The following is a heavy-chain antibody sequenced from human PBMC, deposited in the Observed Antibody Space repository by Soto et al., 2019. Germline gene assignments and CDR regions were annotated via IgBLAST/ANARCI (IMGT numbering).Heavy chain of an antibody. Sequence: SETRSLTWPVSGGSVSSGSYYWVWIRQPPGKGLEWIGYIYYSGSTNYNPSLKSRVTISVDTSKNQFSLKLSSVTAADTAVYYCASTRARREYYYYYGMDVWGQGTTVTVSS. CDR1: GGSVSSGSYY. J-gene: IGHJ6*02. V-gene: IGHV4-61*01. CDR2: IYYSGST. D-gene: IGHD6-6*01. CDR3: ASTRARREYYYYYGMDV.